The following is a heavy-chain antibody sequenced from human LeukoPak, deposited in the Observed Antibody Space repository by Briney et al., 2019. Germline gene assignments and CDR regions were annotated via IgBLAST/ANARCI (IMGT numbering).Heavy chain of an antibody. D-gene: IGHD6-13*01. CDR2: IRGSGAIT. Sequence: GGSLRLSCTASGFSFSIYALSWVRQAPGKGLEWVSGIRGSGAITYYADSVKGRFTISRDDSKSTLFLHMNSLRAEDTAVYYCAKDRGSWFALFDSWGQGTLVTVSS. CDR3: AKDRGSWFALFDS. CDR1: GFSFSIYA. V-gene: IGHV3-23*01. J-gene: IGHJ4*02.